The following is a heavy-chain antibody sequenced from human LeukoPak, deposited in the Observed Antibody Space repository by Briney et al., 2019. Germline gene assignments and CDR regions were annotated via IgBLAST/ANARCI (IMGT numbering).Heavy chain of an antibody. CDR3: ARGRARGSPKSY. J-gene: IGHJ4*02. V-gene: IGHV4-34*01. CDR2: INHSGST. Sequence: SETLSLTCAVYGVSFSGYYWSWIRQPPGKGLEWLGEINHSGSTNYNPSLKSRVTISVDTSKNQFSLKLSSVTAADTAVYYCARGRARGSPKSYWGQGTLVTVSS. D-gene: IGHD1-26*01. CDR1: GVSFSGYY.